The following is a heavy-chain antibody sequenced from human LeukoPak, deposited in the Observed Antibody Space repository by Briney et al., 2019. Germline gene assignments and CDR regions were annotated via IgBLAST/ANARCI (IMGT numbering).Heavy chain of an antibody. J-gene: IGHJ4*02. CDR1: GYTFIGYF. CDR2: INPNNGGT. D-gene: IGHD3-10*01. Sequence: ASVKVSCKASGYTFIGYFLHWVRQAPGQGLEWMGWINPNNGGTNYAQRFQGRVTMTRDMSITTAYMELTGLRSDDTAVYYCARPASRAGRFDYWGQGTLVTVSS. V-gene: IGHV1-2*02. CDR3: ARPASRAGRFDY.